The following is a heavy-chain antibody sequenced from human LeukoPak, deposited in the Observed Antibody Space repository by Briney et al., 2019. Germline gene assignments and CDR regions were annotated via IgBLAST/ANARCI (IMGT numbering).Heavy chain of an antibody. Sequence: GGSLRLSCVGSGFALSSYSMHWGRQAPGKGLEWVTYISIDGSNKYYIDSVKGRFTISRDNSKNTVYLQMNSLRPEDTASYYCARDVDYDDEGGFDYWGQGTLVTVSS. D-gene: IGHD4-17*01. CDR1: GFALSSYS. V-gene: IGHV3-30*04. CDR3: ARDVDYDDEGGFDY. CDR2: ISIDGSNK. J-gene: IGHJ4*02.